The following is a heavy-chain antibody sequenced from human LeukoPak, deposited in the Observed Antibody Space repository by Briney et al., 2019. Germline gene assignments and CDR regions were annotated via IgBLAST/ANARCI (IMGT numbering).Heavy chain of an antibody. Sequence: SQTLSLTCTVFGGSISSGGYYWSWIRQPPGKGLEWIGYIYHSGSTYYNPSLKSRVTISVDRSKNQFPLKLSSVTAADTAVYYCARVGYNWNYGLDYWGQGTLVTVSS. J-gene: IGHJ4*02. V-gene: IGHV4-30-2*01. CDR2: IYHSGST. CDR3: ARVGYNWNYGLDY. CDR1: GGSISSGGYY. D-gene: IGHD1-7*01.